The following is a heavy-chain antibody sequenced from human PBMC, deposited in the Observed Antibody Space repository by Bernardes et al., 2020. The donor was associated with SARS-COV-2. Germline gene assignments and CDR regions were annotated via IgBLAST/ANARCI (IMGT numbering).Heavy chain of an antibody. D-gene: IGHD3-3*01. CDR3: ARARRPTIFGVVMYYYYGMDV. J-gene: IGHJ6*02. CDR2: IYHSGST. V-gene: IGHV4-4*02. Sequence: SETLSLTCAVSGGSISSSNWWSWVRQPPGKGLEWIGEIYHSGSTNYNPSLKSRVTISVDKSKNQFSLKLGSVTAADTAVYYCARARRPTIFGVVMYYYYGMDVWGQGTRVTVSS. CDR1: GGSISSSNW.